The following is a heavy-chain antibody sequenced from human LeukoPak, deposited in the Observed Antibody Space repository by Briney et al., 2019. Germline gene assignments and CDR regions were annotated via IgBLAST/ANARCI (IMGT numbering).Heavy chain of an antibody. D-gene: IGHD4-17*01. Sequence: GRSLRLSCAASGFTFSSYGMHWVRQAPGKVLEWVAVISYDGSNKYYADSVKGRFTISRDNSKNTLYLQMNSLRAGDTAVYYCAKAGDYYGDYANYDYWGQGTLVTVSS. CDR2: ISYDGSNK. J-gene: IGHJ4*02. CDR1: GFTFSSYG. V-gene: IGHV3-30*18. CDR3: AKAGDYYGDYANYDY.